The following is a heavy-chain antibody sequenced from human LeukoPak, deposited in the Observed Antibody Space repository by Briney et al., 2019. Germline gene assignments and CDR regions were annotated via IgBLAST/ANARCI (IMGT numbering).Heavy chain of an antibody. Sequence: GGSLRLSCAASGFTFSSYSMNWVRQAPGKGLEWVSYISSSSSTIYYADSVKGRFTISRDNSKNTLYLQMNSLRAEDTAVYYCARDPYYDYVWGSRLARPNAFDIWGQGTMVTVSS. CDR1: GFTFSSYS. J-gene: IGHJ3*02. D-gene: IGHD3-16*01. CDR3: ARDPYYDYVWGSRLARPNAFDI. V-gene: IGHV3-48*01. CDR2: ISSSSSTI.